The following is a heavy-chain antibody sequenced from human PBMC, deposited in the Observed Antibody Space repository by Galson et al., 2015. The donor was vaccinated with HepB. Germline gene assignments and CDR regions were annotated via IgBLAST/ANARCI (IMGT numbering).Heavy chain of an antibody. J-gene: IGHJ3*01. CDR1: GDSISNYY. Sequence: SETLSLTCTVSGDSISNYYWRWIRQPPGKGLEWIAYIHHSGSINYTPSLRSRVTMSLDTSKNQISLTLNSVTAPDTAVYYCAVVSYDAFDVWGQGTMVTVSS. V-gene: IGHV4-59*01. CDR2: IHHSGSI. D-gene: IGHD5/OR15-5a*01. CDR3: AVVSYDAFDV.